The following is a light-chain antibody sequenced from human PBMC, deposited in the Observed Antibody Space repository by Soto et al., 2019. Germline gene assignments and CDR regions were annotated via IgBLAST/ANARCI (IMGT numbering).Light chain of an antibody. J-gene: IGKJ1*01. CDR1: QRINIY. CDR2: AAS. V-gene: IGKV1-39*01. Sequence: DIQMTQSPSSLSTSVGDRVTITCRASQRINIYLNWYQQKPGKAPKLLIYAASSLQSGVPSRFSGSGSATEFTLTISSLQPDDFATYYCQQYNNYWTFGQGTKVDIK. CDR3: QQYNNYWT.